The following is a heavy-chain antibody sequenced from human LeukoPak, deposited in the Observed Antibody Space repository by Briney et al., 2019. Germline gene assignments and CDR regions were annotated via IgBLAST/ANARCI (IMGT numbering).Heavy chain of an antibody. CDR2: FSYDGIET. CDR3: VKEQSYGWYRVADY. J-gene: IGHJ4*02. V-gene: IGHV3-30*18. Sequence: QPGRSLRLSCAASGFIFSACGMHWVRQAPGRGLEWLAVFSYDGIETHYADSVKGRLTISRDNSKNTLYLQMSNLRAEDTAVYYCVKEQSYGWYRVADYWGQGTLVTVSS. CDR1: GFIFSACG. D-gene: IGHD6-19*01.